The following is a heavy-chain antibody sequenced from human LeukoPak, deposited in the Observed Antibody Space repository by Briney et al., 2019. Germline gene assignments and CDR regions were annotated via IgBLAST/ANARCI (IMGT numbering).Heavy chain of an antibody. D-gene: IGHD5-18*01. CDR2: IYPGDSDT. CDR3: ARSLSSAMVDFDY. V-gene: IGHV5-51*01. Sequence: GESLKISCKGSGYSFTSYLIGWVRQMPGKGLEWMGIIYPGDSDTRYSPSFQGQVTISADKSISTAYLQWSSLKASDTAMYYCARSLSSAMVDFDYWGQGTLVTVSS. J-gene: IGHJ4*02. CDR1: GYSFTSYL.